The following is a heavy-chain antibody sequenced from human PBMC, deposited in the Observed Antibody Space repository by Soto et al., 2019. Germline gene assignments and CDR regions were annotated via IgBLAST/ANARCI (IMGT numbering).Heavy chain of an antibody. Sequence: QITLKESGPTLVKPTQTLTLTCTFSGFSFGVSGVGVGWIRQPPGRALEWLGLVFRNDDKRYSPSLESRLTLTNDTSNNQVVLTVTDLDPGDTGTYYCARAYTYDFDHWGQGTLVTVSS. V-gene: IGHV2-5*01. CDR2: VFRNDDK. D-gene: IGHD2-21*01. CDR1: GFSFGVSGVG. CDR3: ARAYTYDFDH. J-gene: IGHJ4*02.